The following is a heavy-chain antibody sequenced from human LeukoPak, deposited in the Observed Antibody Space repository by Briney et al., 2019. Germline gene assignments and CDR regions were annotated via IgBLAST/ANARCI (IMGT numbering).Heavy chain of an antibody. D-gene: IGHD6-13*01. CDR3: ARHVAQQLLWYYQGMDV. J-gene: IGHJ6*02. Sequence: GGSLRLSCAASGFTLSIYWMSWVRQAPGKGLEWVASIKQDGSDKYYVDSVKGRFTISRDNAKNSLYLQMNSLRAEDTAVYYCARHVAQQLLWYYQGMDVWGQGTTVTVSS. CDR1: GFTLSIYW. V-gene: IGHV3-7*01. CDR2: IKQDGSDK.